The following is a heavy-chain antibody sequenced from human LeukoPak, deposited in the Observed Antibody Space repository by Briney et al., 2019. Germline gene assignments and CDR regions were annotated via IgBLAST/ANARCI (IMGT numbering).Heavy chain of an antibody. J-gene: IGHJ6*03. CDR3: ATTAGEYSSSSNPYYYYYYYMDV. D-gene: IGHD6-6*01. V-gene: IGHV3-33*08. CDR2: IWYGGTKT. Sequence: PGRSLRLSCAASGFTFSSSGMHWVRQAPGKGLEWVAVIWYGGTKTYYADSVKGRFTISRDNSKNTLYLQMNSLRAEDTAVYYCATTAGEYSSSSNPYYYYYYYMDVWGKGTTVTVSS. CDR1: GFTFSSSG.